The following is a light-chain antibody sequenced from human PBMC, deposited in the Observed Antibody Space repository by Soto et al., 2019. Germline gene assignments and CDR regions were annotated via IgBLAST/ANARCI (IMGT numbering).Light chain of an antibody. J-gene: IGLJ3*02. Sequence: QSVLTQPPSASGTPGQRVTISCSGSYSNVETNYVYWYQQVPGTAPKLMIYEVSKRPSGVPDRFSGSKSGNTASLTVSGLQAEDEADYYCSSYAGSNNLVFGGGTKLTV. V-gene: IGLV2-8*01. CDR2: EVS. CDR3: SSYAGSNNLV. CDR1: YSNVETNY.